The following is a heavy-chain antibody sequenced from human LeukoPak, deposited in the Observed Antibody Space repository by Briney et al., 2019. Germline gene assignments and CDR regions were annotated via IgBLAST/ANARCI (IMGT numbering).Heavy chain of an antibody. J-gene: IGHJ4*02. CDR2: MNPNTGNI. CDR3: ARLGLESPVAAAI. CDR1: GYTFTNYE. V-gene: IGHV1-8*03. Sequence: ASVKVSCKASGYTFTNYEISWVRQATRQGPEWMGWMNPNTGNIGSAQKFQGRVTITRNTSISTAYMELSSLRSEDTAVYYCARLGLESPVAAAIWGQGTLVTVSS. D-gene: IGHD2-15*01.